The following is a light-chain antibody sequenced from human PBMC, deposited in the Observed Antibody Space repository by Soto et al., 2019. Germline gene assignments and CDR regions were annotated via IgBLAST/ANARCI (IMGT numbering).Light chain of an antibody. CDR3: TSYTVRKSWV. CDR1: SSDVGSYDL. Sequence: QSALTQPASVSGSVGQSITISCTGTSSDVGSYDLVSWYQQHPGKAPKLIIYEVSKRPSGVSNRLSGSKSVNTASLTISGLQAEDEADYYCTSYTVRKSWVFGGGTKVTVL. J-gene: IGLJ3*02. CDR2: EVS. V-gene: IGLV2-14*02.